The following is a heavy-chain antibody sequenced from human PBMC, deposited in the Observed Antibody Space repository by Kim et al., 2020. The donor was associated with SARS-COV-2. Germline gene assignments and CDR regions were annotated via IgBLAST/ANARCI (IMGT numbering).Heavy chain of an antibody. V-gene: IGHV3-33*05. Sequence: GGSLRLSCAASGFTFSSYGMHWVRQAPGKGLEWVAVISYDGSNKYYADSVKGRFTISRDNSKNTLYLQMNSLRAEDTAVYYCARDGRIAVAGHDAFDIWG. J-gene: IGHJ3*02. CDR3: ARDGRIAVAGHDAFDI. D-gene: IGHD6-19*01. CDR1: GFTFSSYG. CDR2: ISYDGSNK.